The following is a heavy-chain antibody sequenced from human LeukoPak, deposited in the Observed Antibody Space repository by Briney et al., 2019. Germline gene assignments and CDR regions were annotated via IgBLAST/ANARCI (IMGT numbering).Heavy chain of an antibody. D-gene: IGHD3-22*01. CDR1: GGSFSAYY. Sequence: SETLSLTCAVYGGSFSAYYWSWIRQPPGKGLEWIGEINPSGSTNYNPSLKSRVTISVDTSKNQFSLKLSSVTAADTAVYYCTRGSIAYYYMDVWGKGTTVTISS. CDR2: INPSGST. V-gene: IGHV4-34*01. J-gene: IGHJ6*03. CDR3: TRGSIAYYYMDV.